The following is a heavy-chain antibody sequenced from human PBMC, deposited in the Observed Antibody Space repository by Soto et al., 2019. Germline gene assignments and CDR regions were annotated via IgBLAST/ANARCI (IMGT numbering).Heavy chain of an antibody. Sequence: QVQLVESGGGVVQPGRSLRLSCGASGFTFSSYGMHWVRQAPGKGLEWVAVIWYDGSNKYYGDSVKGRFTISRDNSKNTLYLQMNSLRAEDTAVYYCARDGDLLWFGDAFDIWGQGTMVTVSS. CDR3: ARDGDLLWFGDAFDI. J-gene: IGHJ3*02. CDR2: IWYDGSNK. CDR1: GFTFSSYG. V-gene: IGHV3-33*01. D-gene: IGHD3-10*01.